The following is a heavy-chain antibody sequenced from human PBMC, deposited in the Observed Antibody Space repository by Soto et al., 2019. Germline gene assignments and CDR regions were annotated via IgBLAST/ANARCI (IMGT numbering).Heavy chain of an antibody. J-gene: IGHJ4*02. D-gene: IGHD3-3*01. CDR1: GASISSSRSY. V-gene: IGHV4-39*01. Sequence: KPSETLSLTCTVSGASISSSRSYRGWVRQPPGKGLEWIVSFYYTGGTYSTYYNPSLKSRVTISVDTSKSQFSLNLRSVTAADTAVYYCASPRQGNYDFLSGYYALDYWGQGTLVTVSS. CDR3: ASPRQGNYDFLSGYYALDY. CDR2: FYYTGGT.